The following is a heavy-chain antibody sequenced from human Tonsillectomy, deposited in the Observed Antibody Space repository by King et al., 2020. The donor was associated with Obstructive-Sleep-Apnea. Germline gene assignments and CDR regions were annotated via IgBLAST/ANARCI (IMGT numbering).Heavy chain of an antibody. CDR3: AKVSTAGYYFDY. J-gene: IGHJ4*02. D-gene: IGHD6-13*01. Sequence: VQLVESGGGVVQPGRSLRLSCVASGFSLSNYGMHWVRQAPGKGLEWVAVISYDGTDKYYVDSVKGRFTISRDNSKNTLYLQMNSLRPDDTAVYYCAKVSTAGYYFDYWGQGTLVPVSS. V-gene: IGHV3-30*18. CDR2: ISYDGTDK. CDR1: GFSLSNYG.